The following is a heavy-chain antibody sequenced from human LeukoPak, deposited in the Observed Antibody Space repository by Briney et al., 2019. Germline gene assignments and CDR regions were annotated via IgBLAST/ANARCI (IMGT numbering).Heavy chain of an antibody. CDR2: ISSSSSTI. V-gene: IGHV3-48*04. Sequence: GGSLRLSCAASGFTFSSYSMSWVRQAPGKGLEWVSYISSSSSTIYYADSVKGRFTISRDNAKNSLYLQMNSLRPEDTAVYYCAKGYCSDTSCYSGLDWGQGTLVTVSS. CDR3: AKGYCSDTSCYSGLD. CDR1: GFTFSSYS. D-gene: IGHD2-2*01. J-gene: IGHJ4*02.